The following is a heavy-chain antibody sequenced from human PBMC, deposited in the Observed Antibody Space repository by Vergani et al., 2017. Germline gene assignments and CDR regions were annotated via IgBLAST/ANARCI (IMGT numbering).Heavy chain of an antibody. D-gene: IGHD3-9*01. CDR1: GFTFSSYA. CDR3: AREYFDWLVPYYCYMDV. CDR2: IPYDGSNK. Sequence: VQLVESGGGLVKPGGSLRLSCAASGFTFSSYAMHWVRQAPGKGLEWVAVIPYDGSNKYYADSVKGRFTISRDNSKNTLYLQMNSLRAEDTAVYYCAREYFDWLVPYYCYMDVGRKGTTVTVS. J-gene: IGHJ6*03. V-gene: IGHV3-30-3*01.